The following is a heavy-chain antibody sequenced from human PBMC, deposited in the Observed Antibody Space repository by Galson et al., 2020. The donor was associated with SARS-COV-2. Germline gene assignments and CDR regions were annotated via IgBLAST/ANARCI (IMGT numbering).Heavy chain of an antibody. V-gene: IGHV3-53*01. CDR1: GFTVSSNY. CDR3: ARRTSSSGPAFDI. J-gene: IGHJ3*02. Sequence: SCAVSGFTVSSNYMSWVRQAPEKGLEWVSVIYSDGSTSYADSVKGRFTISRDNSKNTLYLQMNSLRAEDTAVYYCARRTSSSGPAFDIWGQGTMVTVSS. D-gene: IGHD6-13*01. CDR2: IYSDGST.